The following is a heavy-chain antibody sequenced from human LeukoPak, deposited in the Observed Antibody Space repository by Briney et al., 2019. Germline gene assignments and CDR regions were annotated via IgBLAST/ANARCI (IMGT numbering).Heavy chain of an antibody. J-gene: IGHJ4*02. CDR3: ARLDSFGGGDY. D-gene: IGHD3-10*01. V-gene: IGHV4-39*01. Sequence: SETLSLTCTVSGGSISSSGYYWGWIRQPPGKGLEWIGSIYYSGSTYYNPSLKSRVTISVDTSKNQFSLKLSSVTAADTAVYYCARLDSFGGGDYWGQGTLVTVSS. CDR2: IYYSGST. CDR1: GGSISSSGYY.